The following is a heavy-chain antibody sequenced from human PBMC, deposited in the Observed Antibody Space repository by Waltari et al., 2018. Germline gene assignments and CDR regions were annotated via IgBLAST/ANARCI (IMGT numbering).Heavy chain of an antibody. V-gene: IGHV4-38-2*01. D-gene: IGHD3-3*01. CDR1: GYSISSGYY. CDR2: IYHSGST. J-gene: IGHJ4*02. Sequence: QVQLQESGPGLVKPSETLSLTCVVSGYSISSGYYWGWIRQPPGKGLERIGSIYHSGSTYYNPSLKSRVTMSIGTSRNQFSLKLTSVTAADTAVYYCARHGTRITMTSSFHYWGQGTLVTVSS. CDR3: ARHGTRITMTSSFHY.